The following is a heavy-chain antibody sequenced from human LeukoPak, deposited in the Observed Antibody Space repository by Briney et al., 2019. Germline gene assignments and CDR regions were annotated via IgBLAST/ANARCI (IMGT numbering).Heavy chain of an antibody. CDR1: GFTLNSYS. CDR2: ISNSGSTI. D-gene: IGHD2-8*01. Sequence: GGSLRLSCAVSGFTLNSYSMHWVRQAPGKGLEWISYISNSGSTIYYADSVKGRFTISRDNSKNTLYLQMNSLRAEDTAVYYCAKWNYWGQGTLVTVSS. CDR3: AKWNY. V-gene: IGHV3-48*01. J-gene: IGHJ4*02.